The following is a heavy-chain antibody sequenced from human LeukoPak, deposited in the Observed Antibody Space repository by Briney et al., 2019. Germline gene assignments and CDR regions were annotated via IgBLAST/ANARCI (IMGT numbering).Heavy chain of an antibody. V-gene: IGHV3-9*01. D-gene: IGHD3-10*01. CDR1: GFTFDDYA. J-gene: IGHJ3*02. CDR2: ISWNSGSI. CDR3: ARWGRRLLWFGEFTAFDI. Sequence: GGSLRLSCAASGFTFDDYAMHWVRQAPGKGLEWVSGISWNSGSIGYADSVKGRFTISRDNAKNSLYLQMNSLRAEDTALYYCARWGRRLLWFGEFTAFDIWGQGTMVTVSS.